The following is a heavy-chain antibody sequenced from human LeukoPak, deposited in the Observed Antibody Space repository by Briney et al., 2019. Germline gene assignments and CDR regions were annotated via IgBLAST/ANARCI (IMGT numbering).Heavy chain of an antibody. CDR2: INPSGGGT. J-gene: IGHJ4*02. CDR3: ARDRHPLLFFDY. Sequence: ASVKVSCKASGYTFTNYYMHWVRQAPGQGLEWMGIINPSGGGTSYAQKFQDRVTMTRDTSTNTVYMELSSLKSEDTAVCYCARDRHPLLFFDYWGQGTLVTVSS. V-gene: IGHV1-46*01. D-gene: IGHD3-10*01. CDR1: GYTFTNYY.